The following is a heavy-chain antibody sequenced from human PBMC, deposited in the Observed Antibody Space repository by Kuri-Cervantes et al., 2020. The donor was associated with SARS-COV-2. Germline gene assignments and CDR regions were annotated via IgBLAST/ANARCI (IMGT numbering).Heavy chain of an antibody. Sequence: ASVKVSCKASGYTFTSYAMHWVRQAPGQRLEWMGWINAGNGNTKYSQKFQGRVTITRDTSASTAYMELSSLRSEDTAVYYCARSGSGYQYYCYGMDVWGQGTTVTVSS. V-gene: IGHV1-3*01. D-gene: IGHD3-22*01. CDR2: INAGNGNT. CDR1: GYTFTSYA. J-gene: IGHJ6*02. CDR3: ARSGSGYQYYCYGMDV.